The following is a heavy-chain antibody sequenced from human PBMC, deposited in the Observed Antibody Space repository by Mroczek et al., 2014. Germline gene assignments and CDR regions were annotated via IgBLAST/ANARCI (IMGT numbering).Heavy chain of an antibody. CDR1: GGSFSGYY. Sequence: QVQLQQWGAGLLKPSETLSLTCAVYGGSFSGYYWSWIRQPPGKGLEWIGEINHSGSTNYNPSLKSRVTISVDTSKNQFSLKLSSVTAADTAVYYCARGRVVVVAATPNWFDPWGQGTLVTVSS. V-gene: IGHV4-34*01. CDR3: ARGRVVVVAATPNWFDP. J-gene: IGHJ5*02. D-gene: IGHD2-15*01. CDR2: INHSGST.